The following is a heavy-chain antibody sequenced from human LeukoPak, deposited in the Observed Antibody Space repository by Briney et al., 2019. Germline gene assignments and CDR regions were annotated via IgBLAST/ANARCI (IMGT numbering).Heavy chain of an antibody. V-gene: IGHV1-2*06. CDR1: GYTFTGYY. CDR3: ARDLGELSSYYYYYYMDV. Sequence: ASVKVSCKASGYTFTGYYMHWVRQAPGQGLEWMGRINPNSGGTNYAQKFQGRVTMTRDTSISTAYMELSRLRSDDTAVYYSARDLGELSSYYYYYYMDVWCKGTTVTVSS. CDR2: INPNSGGT. J-gene: IGHJ6*03. D-gene: IGHD3-10*01.